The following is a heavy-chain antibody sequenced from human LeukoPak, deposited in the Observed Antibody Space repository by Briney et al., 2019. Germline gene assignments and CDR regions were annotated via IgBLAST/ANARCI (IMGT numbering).Heavy chain of an antibody. D-gene: IGHD2-8*01. Sequence: GASVKVSCKASGYTFTGYYMHWVRQAPGQGLEWMGWINPNSGGTNYAQKFQGRVTMTRDTSISTAYMELSRLRSDDTAVYYCARDLVIVLMVYAKAWPSGIDPWGQGTLVTVSS. CDR2: INPNSGGT. CDR1: GYTFTGYY. CDR3: ARDLVIVLMVYAKAWPSGIDP. J-gene: IGHJ5*02. V-gene: IGHV1-2*02.